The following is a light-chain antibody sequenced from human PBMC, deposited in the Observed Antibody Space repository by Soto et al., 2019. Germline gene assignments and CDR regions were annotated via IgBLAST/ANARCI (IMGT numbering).Light chain of an antibody. CDR1: NSNIGSNT. J-gene: IGLJ2*01. V-gene: IGLV1-44*01. CDR2: SDN. Sequence: QSVLTQPPSASGTPGQRVTISCSGSNSNIGSNTVSWYQQLPGTAPKSLIYSDNQRPSGVPDRISGSRSGTSASLAISGLQSDDEAAYYCAAWDDSLLGRVFGGGTKLTVL. CDR3: AAWDDSLLGRV.